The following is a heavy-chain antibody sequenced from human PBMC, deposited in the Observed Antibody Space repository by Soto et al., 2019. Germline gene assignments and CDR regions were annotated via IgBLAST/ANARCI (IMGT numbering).Heavy chain of an antibody. V-gene: IGHV4-59*01. CDR3: ARCGRDYDILTGYIYYYYYMDV. CDR1: GGSISSYY. J-gene: IGHJ6*03. Sequence: QVQLQESGPGLVKPSETLSLTCTVSGGSISSYYWSWIRQPPGKGLEWIGYIYYSGSTNYNPSLKSRVTISVDTSKNQFSLKLSSVTAADTAVYYCARCGRDYDILTGYIYYYYYMDVWGKGTTVTVSS. D-gene: IGHD3-9*01. CDR2: IYYSGST.